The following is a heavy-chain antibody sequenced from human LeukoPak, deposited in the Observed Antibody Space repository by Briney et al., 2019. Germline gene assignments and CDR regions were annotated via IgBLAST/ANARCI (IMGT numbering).Heavy chain of an antibody. CDR2: IKRETDGGKI. CDR1: GFTLNNAW. D-gene: IGHD3-22*01. CDR3: TTDRYYDNSELQFQH. Sequence: GGSLRLSCAASGFTLNNAWMSWVRQAPGKGLEWLGRIKRETDGGKIDYAAPVKGRFTISRDDSRNTLYLQMDSLKIEDTAVYYCTTDRYYDNSELQFQHWGQGTLVTVSS. J-gene: IGHJ1*01. V-gene: IGHV3-15*01.